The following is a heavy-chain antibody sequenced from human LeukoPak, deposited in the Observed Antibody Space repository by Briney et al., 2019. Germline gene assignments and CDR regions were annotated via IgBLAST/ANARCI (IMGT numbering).Heavy chain of an antibody. Sequence: SVKVSCKASGGTFSSYAISWVRQAPGQGLEWMGRIIPILGIANYAQKFQGRVTITADKSTSTAYMELSSLRSEDTAVYYCARSSWQLNTHAYYFDYWGQGILVTVSS. CDR2: IIPILGIA. CDR1: GGTFSSYA. CDR3: ARSSWQLNTHAYYFDY. D-gene: IGHD6-6*01. J-gene: IGHJ4*02. V-gene: IGHV1-69*04.